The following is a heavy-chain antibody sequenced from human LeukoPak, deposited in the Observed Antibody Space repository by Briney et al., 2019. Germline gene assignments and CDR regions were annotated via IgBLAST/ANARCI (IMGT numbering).Heavy chain of an antibody. CDR3: ARHFDCSGYDALDI. J-gene: IGHJ3*02. CDR1: GASINSGSYY. CDR2: IYASGNT. V-gene: IGHV4-61*02. Sequence: SETLSLTYTVSGASINSGSYYWTWIRQPAGKGLEWIGRIYASGNTDYSPSLKSRLTISLDTSKNQFSLRLSSVTAADTAVYYCARHFDCSGYDALDIWGQGTMVTVSS. D-gene: IGHD2-15*01.